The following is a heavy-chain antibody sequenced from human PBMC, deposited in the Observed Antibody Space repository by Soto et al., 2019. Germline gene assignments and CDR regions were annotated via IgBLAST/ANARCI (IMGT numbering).Heavy chain of an antibody. J-gene: IGHJ4*02. CDR2: TDYSGST. CDR3: ARADRQYCSVSTCYIFDY. D-gene: IGHD2-2*02. V-gene: IGHV4-61*01. CDR1: GASVSSNSYY. Sequence: LSLTCIVSGASVSSNSYYWTWIRQPPGKGLEWIGYTDYSGSTKYNPSLKSRVTISVDTSKNQFSLRVSSVTAADTAMYYCARADRQYCSVSTCYIFDYWGQGTQVTVSS.